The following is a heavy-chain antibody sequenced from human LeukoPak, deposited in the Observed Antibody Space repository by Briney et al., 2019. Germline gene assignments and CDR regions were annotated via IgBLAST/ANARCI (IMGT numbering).Heavy chain of an antibody. CDR1: GGSFSGYY. CDR2: INHSGST. D-gene: IGHD6-13*01. V-gene: IGHV4-34*01. J-gene: IGHJ4*02. CDR3: ARGVYIAAAQYAY. Sequence: SETLSLTCAVYGGSFSGYYWSWIRQPPGKGLEWIGEINHSGSTDYNPSLKSRITISVDTSKNRFSLKLSSVTAADTAVYYCARGVYIAAAQYAYWGQGTLVTVSS.